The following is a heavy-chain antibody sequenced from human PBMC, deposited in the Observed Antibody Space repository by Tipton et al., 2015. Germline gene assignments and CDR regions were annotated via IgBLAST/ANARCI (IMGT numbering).Heavy chain of an antibody. V-gene: IGHV4-39*01. Sequence: TLSLTCTVSGGSISNSNYYWGWIRQPPGKGLEWIGSLSYSGKTKYNPPLRSRVTISVYTPKNQFSLRLSSVTAADTAVYYCARSLFPETAGLENWFDPWGQGTLVTVSS. CDR3: ARSLFPETAGLENWFDP. J-gene: IGHJ5*02. CDR1: GGSISNSNYY. D-gene: IGHD6-13*01. CDR2: LSYSGKT.